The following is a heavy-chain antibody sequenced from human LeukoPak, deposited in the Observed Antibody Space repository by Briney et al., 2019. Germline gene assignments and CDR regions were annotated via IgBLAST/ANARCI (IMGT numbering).Heavy chain of an antibody. Sequence: GESLKISCKGSGYSFTSYWIGWVRQIPGKGLGWMGIIYTGDSATRYSPSFQGQVTISADKSISAAYRQWSRPTASTTAMYYCARRRAAAGTSWGQGTLVTVSS. CDR3: ARRRAAAGTS. CDR1: GYSFTSYW. V-gene: IGHV5-51*01. D-gene: IGHD6-13*01. J-gene: IGHJ4*02. CDR2: IYTGDSAT.